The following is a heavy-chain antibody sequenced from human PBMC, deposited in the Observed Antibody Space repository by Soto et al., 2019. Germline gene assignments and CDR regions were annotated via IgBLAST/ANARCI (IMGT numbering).Heavy chain of an antibody. Sequence: ASVKVSCKASGYTFTGYYMHWVRQAPGQGLEWMGWINPNSGGTNYAQKFQGRVTMTRDTSISTAYMELSRLRSDDTAVYYCARGRAVAGAANWFDPWGQGTLVTVSS. CDR2: INPNSGGT. J-gene: IGHJ5*02. D-gene: IGHD6-19*01. CDR1: GYTFTGYY. V-gene: IGHV1-2*02. CDR3: ARGRAVAGAANWFDP.